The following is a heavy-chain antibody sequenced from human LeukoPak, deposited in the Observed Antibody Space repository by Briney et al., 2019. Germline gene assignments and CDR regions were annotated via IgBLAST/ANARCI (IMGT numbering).Heavy chain of an antibody. Sequence: GGSLRLSCAASGFTFSTYSMSWVRQAPGKGLEWVSVISGNGGDTFYADSVKGRFTTSRDNAKSSLYLQMNSLRAEDTAVYYCGRGHWGLDYWGQGALVTVSS. CDR2: ISGNGGDT. V-gene: IGHV3-23*01. CDR3: GRGHWGLDY. D-gene: IGHD7-27*01. CDR1: GFTFSTYS. J-gene: IGHJ4*02.